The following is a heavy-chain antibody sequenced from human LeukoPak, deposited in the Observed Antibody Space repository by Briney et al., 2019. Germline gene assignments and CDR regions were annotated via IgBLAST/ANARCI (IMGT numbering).Heavy chain of an antibody. CDR1: GFTFSSYA. CDR2: ISSNGGST. Sequence: SLRLSCSASGFTFSSYAMHWVRQAPGKGLEYVSAISSNGGSTYYADSVKGRFTISRDNSKNTLYFQMSSLRAEDTAVYYCVKDRGLGLWFGESYFDYWGQGTLVTVSS. D-gene: IGHD3-10*01. J-gene: IGHJ4*02. V-gene: IGHV3-64*05. CDR3: VKDRGLGLWFGESYFDY.